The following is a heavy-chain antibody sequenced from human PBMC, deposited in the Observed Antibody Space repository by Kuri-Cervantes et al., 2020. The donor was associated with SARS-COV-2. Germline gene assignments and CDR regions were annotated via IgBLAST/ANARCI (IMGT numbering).Heavy chain of an antibody. CDR1: GFTFSSYS. Sequence: GESLKISCAASGFTFSSYSMNWVRQAPGKGLEWVSYISSSSSTIYYADSVKGRFTISRDNSKNTLYLQMNSLRAEDTAVYYCARETTVTTFAYWGQGTLVTVSS. CDR3: ARETTVTTFAY. D-gene: IGHD4-17*01. CDR2: ISSSSSTI. V-gene: IGHV3-48*01. J-gene: IGHJ4*02.